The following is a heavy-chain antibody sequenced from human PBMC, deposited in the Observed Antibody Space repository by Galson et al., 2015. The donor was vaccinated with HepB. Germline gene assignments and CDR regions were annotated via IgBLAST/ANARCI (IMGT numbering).Heavy chain of an antibody. Sequence: SVKVSCKASGYTFTGYYMHWVRQAPGQGLEWMGWINPNSGGTNYAQKFQGWVTMTRDTSISTAYMELSRLRSDDTAVYYCARGHDYGELLNAFDIWGQGTMVTVSS. J-gene: IGHJ3*02. CDR1: GYTFTGYY. CDR3: ARGHDYGELLNAFDI. D-gene: IGHD4-17*01. CDR2: INPNSGGT. V-gene: IGHV1-2*04.